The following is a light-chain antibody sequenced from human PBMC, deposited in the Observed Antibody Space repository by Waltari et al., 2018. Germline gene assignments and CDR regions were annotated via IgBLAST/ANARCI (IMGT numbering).Light chain of an antibody. CDR2: DAS. V-gene: IGKV3-11*01. CDR1: QSVSSY. J-gene: IGKJ2*01. CDR3: QHRRNWPPGYT. Sequence: EIVLTQSPATLSLSPGESATFSCRASQSVSSYIAWYQQKPGQAPRLRIYDASNRATGIPARFSGSGSGTDFTLTITSLEPEDFGVYYCQHRRNWPPGYTFGPGTKLESK.